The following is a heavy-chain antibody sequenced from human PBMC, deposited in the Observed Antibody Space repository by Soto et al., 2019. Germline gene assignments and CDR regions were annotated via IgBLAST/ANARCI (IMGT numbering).Heavy chain of an antibody. D-gene: IGHD4-17*01. CDR3: ARGFHDYGDYVGIPFDY. J-gene: IGHJ4*02. CDR2: IWYDGSNK. CDR1: GFTFSSYG. Sequence: QVQLVESGGGVVQPGRSLRLSCAASGFTFSSYGMHWVRQAPGKGLEWVAVIWYDGSNKYYADSVKGRFTISRDNSKNTLYLQMNSLRAEDTAVYYCARGFHDYGDYVGIPFDYWGQGTLVTVSS. V-gene: IGHV3-33*01.